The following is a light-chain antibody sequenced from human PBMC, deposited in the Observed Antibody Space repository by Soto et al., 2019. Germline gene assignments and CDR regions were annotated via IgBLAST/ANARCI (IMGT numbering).Light chain of an antibody. CDR1: QSISSW. J-gene: IGKJ5*01. CDR2: KAS. V-gene: IGKV1-5*03. Sequence: DIQMTQSPSTLSASVGDRVTITCRASQSISSWLAWYQQKPGKAPNLLINKASSLESGVPSRFSGSGSGTEFTLTISSLQPDDFATYYCQQYKSYPITFGQGTRLEIK. CDR3: QQYKSYPIT.